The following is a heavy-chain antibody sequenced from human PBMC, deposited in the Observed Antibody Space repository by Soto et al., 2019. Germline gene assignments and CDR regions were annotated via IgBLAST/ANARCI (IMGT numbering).Heavy chain of an antibody. CDR2: ITSGGNT. CDR3: AKKTDSSGWDY. CDR1: GFTFINYP. D-gene: IGHD6-19*01. Sequence: WGSLRLSCAASGFTFINYPISFVRQAPGKGLEWVSGITSGGNTYYADSVKGRFTISRDNSKNTLYLQVNSLRAEDTALYYCAKKTDSSGWDYWGQGTLVTVSS. J-gene: IGHJ4*02. V-gene: IGHV3-23*01.